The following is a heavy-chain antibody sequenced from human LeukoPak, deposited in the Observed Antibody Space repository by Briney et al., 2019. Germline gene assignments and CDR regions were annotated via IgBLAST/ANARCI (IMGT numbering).Heavy chain of an antibody. V-gene: IGHV4-59*01. CDR1: GGSISSYY. D-gene: IGHD3-16*01. J-gene: IGHJ3*02. CDR3: ARVWGHPVGSAFDI. Sequence: SETLSLTCTVSGGSISSYYWSWIRQPPGKGLEWIGYIYYSGSTNYNPSLKSRVTISVDTSKNQFSLKLRSVTAADTAVYYCARVWGHPVGSAFDIWGQGTMVTVSS. CDR2: IYYSGST.